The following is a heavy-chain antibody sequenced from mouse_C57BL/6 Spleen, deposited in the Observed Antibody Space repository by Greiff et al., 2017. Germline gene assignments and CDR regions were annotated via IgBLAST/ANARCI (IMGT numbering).Heavy chain of an antibody. CDR3: ARELRLRRVDY. CDR2: INPNNGGT. Sequence: EVQLQQSGPELVKPGASVKISCKASGYTFTDYYMNWVKQSHGKSLEWIGDINPNNGGTSYNQKFKGKATLTVDKSSSTAYMELRSLTSEDSAVYYCARELRLRRVDYWGQGTTLTVSS. V-gene: IGHV1-26*01. CDR1: GYTFTDYY. D-gene: IGHD3-2*02. J-gene: IGHJ2*01.